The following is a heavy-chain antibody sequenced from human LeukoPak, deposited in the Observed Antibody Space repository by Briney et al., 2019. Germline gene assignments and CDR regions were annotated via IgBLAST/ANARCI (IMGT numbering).Heavy chain of an antibody. J-gene: IGHJ3*02. V-gene: IGHV3-30-3*01. CDR1: GFTYTAYG. D-gene: IGHD3-16*01. CDR2: VSYDGSIQ. CDR3: ARDRLRGGLGAFDI. Sequence: GGSLRLSCAASGFTYTAYGFHWVRQAPGKGLEWVAVVSYDGSIQYYADSVKGRFTISRDNSKNTVYLQMNSLRAKDTAVYYCARDRLRGGLGAFDIWGQGTMVTVSS.